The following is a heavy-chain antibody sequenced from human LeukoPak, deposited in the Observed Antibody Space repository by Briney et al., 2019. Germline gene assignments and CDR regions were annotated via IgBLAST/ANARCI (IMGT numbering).Heavy chain of an antibody. CDR1: GFTFSSYA. J-gene: IGHJ4*02. Sequence: GGSLRLSCAASGFTFSSYAMHWVRQAPGKGLEWVAVISYGGSNKYYADSVKGRFTISRDNSKNTLYLQMNSLRAEDTAVYYCARDGGAVAGYYWGQGTLVTVSS. CDR2: ISYGGSNK. V-gene: IGHV3-30*04. CDR3: ARDGGAVAGYY. D-gene: IGHD6-19*01.